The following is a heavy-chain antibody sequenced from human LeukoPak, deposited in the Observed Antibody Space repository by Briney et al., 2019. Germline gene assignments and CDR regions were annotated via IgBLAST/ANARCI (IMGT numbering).Heavy chain of an antibody. CDR1: GGSISSYY. J-gene: IGHJ5*02. Sequence: SETLSLTCTVSGGSISSYYWSWIRQPPGKGLEWIGYIYYSGSTNYNPSLKSRVTISVDTSKNQFSLKLSSVTAADTAVYYCARARILDYDILTGYYPGGFDPWGQGTLVTVSS. D-gene: IGHD3-9*01. CDR2: IYYSGST. CDR3: ARARILDYDILTGYYPGGFDP. V-gene: IGHV4-59*01.